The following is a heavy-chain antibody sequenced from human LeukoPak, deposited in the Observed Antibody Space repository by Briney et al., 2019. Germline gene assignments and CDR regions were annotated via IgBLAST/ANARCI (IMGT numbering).Heavy chain of an antibody. J-gene: IGHJ4*02. CDR3: ARSGSSSCYLFDY. CDR1: GGSISSRSYY. D-gene: IGHD3-22*01. V-gene: IGHV4-39*01. CDR2: VYYSGST. Sequence: PSDTLSLTCTVSGGSISSRSYYWGWIRQPPGKGLERIGSVYYSGSTYYHPSLKSRVTISVDTSKNQFSLKLGSVTAADTAVYYCARSGSSSCYLFDYWGQGTLVTVSS.